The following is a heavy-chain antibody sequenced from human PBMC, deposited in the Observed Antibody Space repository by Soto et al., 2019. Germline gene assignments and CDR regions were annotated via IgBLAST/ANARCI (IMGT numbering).Heavy chain of an antibody. J-gene: IGHJ4*02. CDR2: ISRTTNYI. V-gene: IGHV3-21*06. Sequence: GGSLRLSWAASGFTFTRYSMNWVRQAPGKGLEWVSSISRTTNYIYYGDSMKGRFTISRDNAKNSLYLEMNSLRAGDTAVYYCARESEDLTSNFDQWGQGNLGTV. CDR1: GFTFTRYS. CDR3: ARESEDLTSNFDQ.